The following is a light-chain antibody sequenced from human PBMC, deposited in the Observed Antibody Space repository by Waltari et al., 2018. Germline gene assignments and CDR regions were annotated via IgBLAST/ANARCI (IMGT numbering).Light chain of an antibody. CDR3: TSYSGSDTVV. Sequence: QAALTQPPSESGSPGQSVTIPCTGTRSDIGGYNYVSWYQQHPGKAPKLIIYEVTERPSGVPDRFSGSKSGNTASLTVSGLRTEDEADYYCTSYSGSDTVVFGGGTKLTVL. V-gene: IGLV2-8*01. CDR1: RSDIGGYNY. CDR2: EVT. J-gene: IGLJ2*01.